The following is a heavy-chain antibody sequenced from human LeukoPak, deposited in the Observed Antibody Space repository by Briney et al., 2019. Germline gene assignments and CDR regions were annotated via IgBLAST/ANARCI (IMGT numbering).Heavy chain of an antibody. Sequence: GGSPRLSCAASGFTFDDYAMHWVRQAPGKGLEWVSGISWNSGSIGYADSVKGRFTISRDNAKNSLYLQMNSLRAEDTALYYCARDCTVTTSTCFDYWGQGTLVTVSS. J-gene: IGHJ4*02. CDR2: ISWNSGSI. D-gene: IGHD4-17*01. CDR3: ARDCTVTTSTCFDY. CDR1: GFTFDDYA. V-gene: IGHV3-9*01.